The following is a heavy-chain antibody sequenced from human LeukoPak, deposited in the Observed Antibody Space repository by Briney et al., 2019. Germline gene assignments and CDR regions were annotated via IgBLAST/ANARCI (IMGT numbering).Heavy chain of an antibody. V-gene: IGHV1-18*01. D-gene: IGHD6-6*01. J-gene: IGHJ4*02. CDR1: GYTFTSYG. Sequence: GASVKVSCKASGYTFTSYGISWVRQAPGQGLEWMGRISAYNGNTNYAQKLQGRVTMTTDTSTSTAYMELRGLRSDDTAVYYCARSIAARGSFDYWGQGTLVTVSS. CDR2: ISAYNGNT. CDR3: ARSIAARGSFDY.